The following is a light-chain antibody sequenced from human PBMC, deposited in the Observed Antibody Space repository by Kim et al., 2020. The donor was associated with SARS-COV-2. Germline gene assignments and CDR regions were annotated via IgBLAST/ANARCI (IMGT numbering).Light chain of an antibody. CDR3: QQDKSFLWT. V-gene: IGKV1-12*02. CDR1: QDISSW. CDR2: AAS. J-gene: IGKJ1*01. Sequence: DIQMTQSPSSVSVSVGDRVTITCRASQDISSWLAWYQQKPGEAPKLLIYAASSLHSGVPSRFSGSGSGTDFTLTISSLQPEDFATYYCQQDKSFLWTFGQGTKVDI.